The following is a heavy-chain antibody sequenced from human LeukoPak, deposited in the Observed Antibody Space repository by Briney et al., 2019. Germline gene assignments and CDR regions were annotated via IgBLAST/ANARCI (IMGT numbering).Heavy chain of an antibody. V-gene: IGHV1-69*13. J-gene: IGHJ4*02. CDR3: ARVSLHCSSTSCYLDY. D-gene: IGHD2-2*01. Sequence: SVKVSCKASGGTFSSYAISWVRQAPGQGLEWMGGIIPIFGTANYAQKFQGRVTITADESTSRAYMELSSLRSEDTAVYYCARVSLHCSSTSCYLDYWGQGTLVTVSS. CDR1: GGTFSSYA. CDR2: IIPIFGTA.